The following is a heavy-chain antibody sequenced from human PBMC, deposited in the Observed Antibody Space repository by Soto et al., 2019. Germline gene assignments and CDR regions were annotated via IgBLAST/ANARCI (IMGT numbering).Heavy chain of an antibody. D-gene: IGHD2-21*02. CDR3: AKGDCGGDCYQKTH. CDR1: GFTSSNYA. V-gene: IGHV3-23*05. J-gene: IGHJ4*02. CDR2: IFASGSTT. Sequence: GGSLRLSCAASGFTSSNYAMSWVRQAPGKGLEWVSMIFASGSTTKYDDSVKGRFTISRDNSKSTLYLQMSSLTAEDTAIYYCAKGDCGGDCYQKTHWGQGTLVTVSS.